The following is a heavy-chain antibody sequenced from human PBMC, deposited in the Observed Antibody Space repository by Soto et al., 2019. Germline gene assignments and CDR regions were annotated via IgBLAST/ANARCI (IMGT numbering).Heavy chain of an antibody. CDR1: GASITSGGYS. CDR2: IYHSGTT. Sequence: SEILSLTCSVSGASITSGGYSWSRIRQHPRKGLEWIAYIYHSGTTYYNPSLKSRVTMSVDTSKNHFSLNLSSVTAADTAVYYCARGSYCGGDCYSVNFDYWGQGTLVTVSS. CDR3: ARGSYCGGDCYSVNFDY. J-gene: IGHJ4*02. V-gene: IGHV4-31*03. D-gene: IGHD2-21*01.